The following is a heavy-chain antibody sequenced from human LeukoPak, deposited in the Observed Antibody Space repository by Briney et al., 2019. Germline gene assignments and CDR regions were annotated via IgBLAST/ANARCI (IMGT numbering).Heavy chain of an antibody. CDR3: ARHPMGDYERSFDY. J-gene: IGHJ4*02. D-gene: IGHD3-16*01. Sequence: GESLQISCKGSGYSFTSYWIGWVRQMPGKGLEWMGIIYPGDSDNTYSPSFQGQVTTSADKSISTAYLQWSSLKASDTAMYYCARHPMGDYERSFDYWGQGTLVTVSS. CDR1: GYSFTSYW. CDR2: IYPGDSDN. V-gene: IGHV5-51*01.